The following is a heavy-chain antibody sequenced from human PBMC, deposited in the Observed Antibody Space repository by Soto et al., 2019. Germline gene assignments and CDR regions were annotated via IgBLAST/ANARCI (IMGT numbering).Heavy chain of an antibody. D-gene: IGHD6-13*01. CDR3: ATTPFNMASAGSYYFAS. CDR2: IIPLFGTL. CDR1: GGTFSNYG. J-gene: IGHJ4*02. V-gene: IGHV1-69*01. Sequence: QVTLVQSGTEVKRPGSSVKVSCKASGGTFSNYGLSWVRQAPGHGLHWMGGIIPLFGTLHNAREFQDRVTITADQSTGTASMDLRSLTSDDKDVYFCATTPFNMASAGSYYFASGGQGILVTVSS.